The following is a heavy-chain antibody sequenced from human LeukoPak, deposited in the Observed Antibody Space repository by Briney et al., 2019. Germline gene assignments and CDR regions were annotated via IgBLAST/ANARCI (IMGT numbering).Heavy chain of an antibody. CDR1: GFTFSSYG. CDR2: ISNNGDTI. CDR3: ARDPQAWEVPLDS. V-gene: IGHV3-48*04. Sequence: GRSLRLSCAASGFTFSSYGMHWVRQAPGKGLEWISYISNNGDTIYYADSVKGRFTISGDNAKNSLFLQMNSLSAEDTAVYYCARDPQAWEVPLDSWGQGTLVTVSS. J-gene: IGHJ4*02. D-gene: IGHD2-2*01.